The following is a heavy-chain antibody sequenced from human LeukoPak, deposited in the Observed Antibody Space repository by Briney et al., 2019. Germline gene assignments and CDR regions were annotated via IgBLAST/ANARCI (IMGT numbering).Heavy chain of an antibody. J-gene: IGHJ5*02. V-gene: IGHV7-4-1*02. Sequence: ASVKVSCKASGYTFTSYAMNWVRQAPGQGLEWMGRINTNTGNPTYAQGFTGRFVFSLDTSVNTAYLQISSLKSEDTAVYYCARDKSVEQLVRSWFDPWGQGTLVTVSS. D-gene: IGHD6-13*01. CDR1: GYTFTSYA. CDR3: ARDKSVEQLVRSWFDP. CDR2: INTNTGNP.